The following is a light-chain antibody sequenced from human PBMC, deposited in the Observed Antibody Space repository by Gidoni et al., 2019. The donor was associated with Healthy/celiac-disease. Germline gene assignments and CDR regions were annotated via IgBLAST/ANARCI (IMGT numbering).Light chain of an antibody. CDR1: QDISNY. CDR3: QQYDNPQVT. V-gene: IGKV1-33*01. J-gene: IGKJ3*01. Sequence: DIQMIQSPSSLSASVGDRVITTCQASQDISNYLNWYQQKPGKAPKLLIYDASNLETGVPSRISGSGAGTDFTFTISSLQPEDIATYYCQQYDNPQVTFXPXTKVXIK. CDR2: DAS.